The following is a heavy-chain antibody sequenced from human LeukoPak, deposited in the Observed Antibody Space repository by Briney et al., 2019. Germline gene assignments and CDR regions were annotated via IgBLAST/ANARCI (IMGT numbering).Heavy chain of an antibody. CDR2: IRYDGSNK. CDR3: ANGEAYFDY. Sequence: GGSLTLSCAASGFTISSYGMHWVRQAPGKGLEWVAFIRYDGSNKYYADSVKGRFTISRDNSKNTLYLQMNSLRAEATAVYYCANGEAYFDYWGQGTLVTVSS. J-gene: IGHJ4*02. CDR1: GFTISSYG. V-gene: IGHV3-30*02. D-gene: IGHD7-27*01.